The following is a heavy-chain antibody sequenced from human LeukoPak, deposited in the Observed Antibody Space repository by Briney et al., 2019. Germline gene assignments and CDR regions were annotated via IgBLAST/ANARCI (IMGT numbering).Heavy chain of an antibody. CDR1: GFTFSSYA. Sequence: GGSLRLSCAASGFTFSSYAMSWVRQAPGEGLEWVANIKADGSEKYYVDSVKGRFTVSRDNAKSSLYLQMDSLRGDDTAVYYCARADTRLIKFGWDVWGPGTTVTVSS. CDR3: ARADTRLIKFGWDV. J-gene: IGHJ6*02. CDR2: IKADGSEK. V-gene: IGHV3-7*01. D-gene: IGHD3-16*01.